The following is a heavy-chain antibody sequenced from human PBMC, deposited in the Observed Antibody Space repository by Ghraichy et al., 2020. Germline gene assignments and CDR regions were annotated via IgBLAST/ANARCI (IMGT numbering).Heavy chain of an antibody. CDR3: ARLEGASIAARLVGGHFDY. CDR2: INHSGST. Sequence: SETLSLTCAVYGGSFSGYYWSWIRQPPGKGLEWIGEINHSGSTNYNPSLKSRVTISVDTSKNQFSLKLSSVTAADTAVYYCARLEGASIAARLVGGHFDYWGQGTLVTVSS. CDR1: GGSFSGYY. D-gene: IGHD6-6*01. V-gene: IGHV4-34*01. J-gene: IGHJ4*02.